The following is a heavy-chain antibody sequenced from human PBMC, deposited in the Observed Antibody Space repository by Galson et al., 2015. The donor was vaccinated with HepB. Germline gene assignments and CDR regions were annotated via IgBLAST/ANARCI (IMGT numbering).Heavy chain of an antibody. J-gene: IGHJ3*02. Sequence: QSGAEVKKPGESLRISCKGSGYTFTSYYMHWVRQAPGQGLEWMGIINPSGGSTSYAQKFQGRVTMTRDTSTSTVYMELSSLRSEDTAVYYCARDNFGVGVAVAGTMAFDIWGQGTMVTVSS. CDR1: GYTFTSYY. V-gene: IGHV1-46*01. D-gene: IGHD6-19*01. CDR2: INPSGGST. CDR3: ARDNFGVGVAVAGTMAFDI.